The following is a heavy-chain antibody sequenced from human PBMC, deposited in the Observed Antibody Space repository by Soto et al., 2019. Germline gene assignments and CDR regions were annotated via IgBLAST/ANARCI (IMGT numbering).Heavy chain of an antibody. CDR2: IYHSGST. CDR3: ASSGRGAYGFAPNYNGLDP. V-gene: IGHV4-30-2*01. J-gene: IGHJ5*02. Sequence: SETLSLTCAVSGGSISSGGYSWSWIRQPPGKGLEWIGYIYHSGSTYYNPSLKSRVTISVDRSKNQFSLKLSSVTAADTAVYYCASSGRGAYGFAPNYNGLDPWGRGPLVTVSS. CDR1: GGSISSGGYS. D-gene: IGHD3-10*01.